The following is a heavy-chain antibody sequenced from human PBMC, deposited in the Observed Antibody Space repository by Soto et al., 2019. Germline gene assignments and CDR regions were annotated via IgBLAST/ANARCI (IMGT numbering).Heavy chain of an antibody. CDR3: ARATIVLLPAAMVSHWFDP. CDR2: IYYSGST. Sequence: SETLSLTCTVSGGSISSGDYYWSWIRQPPGKGLEWIGYIYYSGSTYYNPSLKSRVTISVDTSKNQLSLKLRSVTAADTAVYYCARATIVLLPAAMVSHWFDPWGPGTLVTVSS. D-gene: IGHD2-2*01. J-gene: IGHJ5*02. CDR1: GGSISSGDYY. V-gene: IGHV4-30-4*02.